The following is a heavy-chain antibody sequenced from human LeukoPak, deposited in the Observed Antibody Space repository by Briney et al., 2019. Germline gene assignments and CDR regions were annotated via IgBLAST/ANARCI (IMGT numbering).Heavy chain of an antibody. CDR1: GFTFSSYW. CDR2: ISWNSGSI. CDR3: AKDLRS. Sequence: GGSLRLSCAASGFTFSSYWMSWVRQAPGKGLEWVSGISWNSGSIGYADSVKGRFTISRDNAKNSLYLQMNSLRAEDTALYYCAKDLRSWGQGTLVTVSS. J-gene: IGHJ5*02. D-gene: IGHD3-16*01. V-gene: IGHV3-9*01.